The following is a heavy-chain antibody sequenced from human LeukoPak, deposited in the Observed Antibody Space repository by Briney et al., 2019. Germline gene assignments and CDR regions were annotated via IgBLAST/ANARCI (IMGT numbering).Heavy chain of an antibody. D-gene: IGHD5-12*01. J-gene: IGHJ5*02. Sequence: PSETLSLTCTVSGVSISSYYWSWIRQPPGKGLEWIGYIYYRGSTNYNPSLKSRVTISVDTSKNQFSLKLSSVTAADTAVYFCASGSSGYDPWGQGTLVTVSS. CDR1: GVSISSYY. CDR3: ASGSSGYDP. V-gene: IGHV4-59*12. CDR2: IYYRGST.